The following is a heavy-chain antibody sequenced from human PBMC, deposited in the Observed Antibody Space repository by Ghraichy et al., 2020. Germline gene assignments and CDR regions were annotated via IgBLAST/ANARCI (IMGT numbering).Heavy chain of an antibody. V-gene: IGHV4-30-4*01. J-gene: IGHJ3*02. CDR1: GCSISSGDYY. CDR3: AREYSGYSYGYNPDAFDI. CDR2: IYYSGST. D-gene: IGHD5-18*01. Sequence: SQTLSLTCTVSGCSISSGDYYWSWIRQPPGKGLEWIGYIYYSGSTYYNPSLKSRVTISVDTSKNQFSLKLSSVTAADTAVYYCAREYSGYSYGYNPDAFDIWGQGTMVTVSS.